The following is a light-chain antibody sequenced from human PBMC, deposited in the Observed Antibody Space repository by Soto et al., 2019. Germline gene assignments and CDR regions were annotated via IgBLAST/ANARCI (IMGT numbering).Light chain of an antibody. J-gene: IGLJ1*01. V-gene: IGLV2-8*01. CDR1: SSDVGGYNY. CDR3: SSYAGSSDIV. Sequence: QSVLTQPPSASGSPGQSVTISCTGTSSDVGGYNYVSWYQQYTGKAPKLMIYEVTKRPSGVPDRFSGSKSGNTASLTVSGLQAEDEAEYYCSSYAGSSDIVLGTGTKLTVL. CDR2: EVT.